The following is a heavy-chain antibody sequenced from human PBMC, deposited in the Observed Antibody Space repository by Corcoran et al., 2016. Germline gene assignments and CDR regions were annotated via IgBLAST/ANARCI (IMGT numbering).Heavy chain of an antibody. CDR3: ARDAYDYVWGSYRP. V-gene: IGHV1-46*01. CDR1: GFTFTSYY. D-gene: IGHD3-16*02. J-gene: IGHJ5*02. CDR2: INPSGGST. Sequence: QVQLVQSGAEVKKTGASVKVSCKASGFTFTSYYMQCVRQAPGQGIAWMGIINPSGGSTSYAQKFQGRVTMTRDTSTSTVYMELSSLRSEDTAVYYCARDAYDYVWGSYRPWGQGTLVTVSS.